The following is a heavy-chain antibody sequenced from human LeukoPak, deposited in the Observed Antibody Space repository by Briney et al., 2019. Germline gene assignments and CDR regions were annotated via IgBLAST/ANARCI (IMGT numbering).Heavy chain of an antibody. CDR2: IYRSGNT. V-gene: IGHV4-30-4*01. Sequence: SQTLSLTCTVSGGSISSADYYWSWIRQPPGKGLEWIGYIYRSGNTYYNPSLKSRVTISVDTSKNQFSLKLSSVTAADTAVYYCAGEVRPDGSARGYYFDYWGQGTLVTVSS. CDR1: GGSISSADYY. D-gene: IGHD3-10*01. CDR3: AGEVRPDGSARGYYFDY. J-gene: IGHJ4*02.